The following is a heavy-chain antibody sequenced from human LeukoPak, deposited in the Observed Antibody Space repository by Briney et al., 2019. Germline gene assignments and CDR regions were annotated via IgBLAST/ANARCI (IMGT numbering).Heavy chain of an antibody. Sequence: SQTLSLTCTVSGGSISSGGYYWSWIRQHPGKGLEWIGYIYYSGSIYYNPSLKSRVTISVDTSKNQFSLKLSSVTAADTAVYYCARDRGDINHFDYWGQGTLVTVSS. V-gene: IGHV4-31*03. D-gene: IGHD3-10*01. CDR2: IYYSGSI. J-gene: IGHJ4*02. CDR3: ARDRGDINHFDY. CDR1: GGSISSGGYY.